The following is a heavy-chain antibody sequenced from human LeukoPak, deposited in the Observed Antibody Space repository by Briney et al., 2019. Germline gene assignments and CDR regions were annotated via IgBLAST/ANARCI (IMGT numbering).Heavy chain of an antibody. Sequence: ASVKVSCKASGYTFTGYYMHWVRQAPGQGLEWMGWINPNSGGTNYAQKFQGRVTMTRDTSISTAYMELSRLRSDDTAVYYCAGDPHSSGKNDYWGQGTLVTVSS. J-gene: IGHJ4*02. CDR2: INPNSGGT. CDR3: AGDPHSSGKNDY. CDR1: GYTFTGYY. V-gene: IGHV1-2*02. D-gene: IGHD3-22*01.